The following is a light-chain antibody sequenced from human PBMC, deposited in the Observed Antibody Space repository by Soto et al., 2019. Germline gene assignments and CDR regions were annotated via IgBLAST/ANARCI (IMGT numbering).Light chain of an antibody. Sequence: ILLTQSPATLSVSQGERSTLSCRASESVSNNLAWYQQKPGQAPRLLLFGASARSTGIPARFSGSGSGTEFTLTISSLQSEDFAVYYCQQYNKWPLTVGGGTKVEIK. V-gene: IGKV3-15*01. CDR1: ESVSNN. CDR3: QQYNKWPLT. CDR2: GAS. J-gene: IGKJ4*01.